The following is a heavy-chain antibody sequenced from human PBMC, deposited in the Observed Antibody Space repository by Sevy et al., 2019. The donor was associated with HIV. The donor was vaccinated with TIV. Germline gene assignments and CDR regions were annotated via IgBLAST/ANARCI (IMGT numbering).Heavy chain of an antibody. J-gene: IGHJ4*02. D-gene: IGHD2-21*01. CDR2: ISPGAGGT. CDR1: GYTFTSYD. Sequence: ASVKVSCKASGYTFTSYDVQWVRQAPGQGLECMGIISPGAGGTNYAQNFQGRVTLTRDTSTTTVYMELSRLRYVDTAVYYCARVDSCGGDCYFSDYWGQGTLVTVSS. CDR3: ARVDSCGGDCYFSDY. V-gene: IGHV1-46*01.